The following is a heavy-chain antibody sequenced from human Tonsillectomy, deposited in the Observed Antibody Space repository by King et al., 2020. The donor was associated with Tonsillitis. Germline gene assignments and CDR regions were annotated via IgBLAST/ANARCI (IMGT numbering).Heavy chain of an antibody. CDR1: GGTFSSYA. CDR3: AIAAAGN. J-gene: IGHJ3*01. CDR2: VIPMFRTS. V-gene: IGHV1-69*01. D-gene: IGHD6-13*01. Sequence: VQLVQSGAEVKKPGSSVKVSCKVSGGTFSSYAISWVRQVPGQGLEWMGAVIPMFRTSDYAQKFQGRVTITADESTDTSYMELSSLTSEDTAFYYCAIAAAGNWGQGTMVTVSS.